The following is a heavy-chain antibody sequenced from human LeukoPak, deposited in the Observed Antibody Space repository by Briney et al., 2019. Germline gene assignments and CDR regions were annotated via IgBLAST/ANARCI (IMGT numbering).Heavy chain of an antibody. CDR1: GFTFSDYW. D-gene: IGHD1-7*01. CDR3: ARGTRTRFDY. Sequence: GGSLRLSCAASGFTFSDYWMNWVRQAPGKGLEWVANIKQDGSEKYYVDSVKGRFTIYRDNAKNSLYLQMNNLRAEDTAVYYCARGTRTRFDYWGQGTLVTVSS. J-gene: IGHJ4*02. CDR2: IKQDGSEK. V-gene: IGHV3-7*04.